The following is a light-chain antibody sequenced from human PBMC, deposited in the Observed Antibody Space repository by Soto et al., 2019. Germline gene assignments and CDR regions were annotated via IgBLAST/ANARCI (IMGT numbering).Light chain of an antibody. Sequence: DIQMTQSPSSLSASVGDSVTITCRASQCIRYYLHWYQQKPGKAPQLLIYAASNLQSGVPSRFSASGPGTDFTLTLNSLQPEDFATYYCQQGYSTPWTFGQGTKVEIK. CDR3: QQGYSTPWT. CDR2: AAS. CDR1: QCIRYY. V-gene: IGKV1-39*01. J-gene: IGKJ1*01.